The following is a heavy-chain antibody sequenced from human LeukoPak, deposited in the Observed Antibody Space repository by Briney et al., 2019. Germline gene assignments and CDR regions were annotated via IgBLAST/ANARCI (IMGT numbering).Heavy chain of an antibody. CDR1: GGSISSGGYY. CDR2: IYYSGST. D-gene: IGHD5-18*01. Sequence: SETLSLTCTVSGGSISSGGYYWSWIRQHPGKGLEWIGYIYYSGSTYYNPSLKSRVTISVDTSKNQFSLKLSSVTAADTAVYCCARGEGYREYYYYGMDVWGQGTTITVSS. V-gene: IGHV4-31*03. J-gene: IGHJ6*02. CDR3: ARGEGYREYYYYGMDV.